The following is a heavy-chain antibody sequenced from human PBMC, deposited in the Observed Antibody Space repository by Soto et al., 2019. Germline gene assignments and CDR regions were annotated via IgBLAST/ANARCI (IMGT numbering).Heavy chain of an antibody. D-gene: IGHD6-19*01. V-gene: IGHV1-69*13. J-gene: IGHJ5*02. CDR3: ARVIAVAGTSWFDP. Sequence: AAVKVSCKASGGTFSSYAISWVRQAPGQGLEWMGGIIPIFGTANYAQKFQGRVTITADESTSTAYMELSSLRSEDTAVYYCARVIAVAGTSWFDPWGQGTLVTVYS. CDR2: IIPIFGTA. CDR1: GGTFSSYA.